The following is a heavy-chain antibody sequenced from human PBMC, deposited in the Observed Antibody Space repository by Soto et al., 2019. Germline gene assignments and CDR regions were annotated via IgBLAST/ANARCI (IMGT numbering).Heavy chain of an antibody. CDR1: GGSFSGYY. Sequence: PSETLSLTCAVYGGSFSGYYWSWIRQPPGKGLEWIGEINHSGSTNYNPSLKSRVTISVDTSKNQFSLKLSSVTAADTAVYYCARLVSYGVFDYWGQGTLVTV. V-gene: IGHV4-34*01. J-gene: IGHJ4*02. CDR2: INHSGST. D-gene: IGHD5-18*01. CDR3: ARLVSYGVFDY.